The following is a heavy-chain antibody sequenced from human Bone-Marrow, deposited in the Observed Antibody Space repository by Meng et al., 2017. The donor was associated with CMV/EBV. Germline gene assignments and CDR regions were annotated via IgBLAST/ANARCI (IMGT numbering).Heavy chain of an antibody. CDR2: IYPGDSDT. D-gene: IGHD3-3*01. CDR3: ARQKKTPITIFGGTYYYYGMDV. V-gene: IGHV5-51*01. J-gene: IGHJ6*02. CDR1: GYSFTSYW. Sequence: GGSLRLSCKGSGYSFTSYWIGWVRQMPGKGLEWMGIIYPGDSDTRYSPSFQGQVTISADKSISTAYLQWSSLKASDTAMYYCARQKKTPITIFGGTYYYYGMDVWGQGTTVTVSS.